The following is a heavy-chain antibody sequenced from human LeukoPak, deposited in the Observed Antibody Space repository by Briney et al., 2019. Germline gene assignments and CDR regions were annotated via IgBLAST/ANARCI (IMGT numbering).Heavy chain of an antibody. CDR2: VNRDGTEK. Sequence: GGSLRLSCVTSGFNFSDSRMTWVRQAPGKRLQWEANVNRDGTEKHFLDSVEGRFTISRDNAKKSLYLQMSSLRPQDTAVYFCVRGDWYFESWGQGTLVTVSS. J-gene: IGHJ4*02. CDR3: VRGDWYFES. D-gene: IGHD2-21*01. CDR1: GFNFSDSR. V-gene: IGHV3-7*04.